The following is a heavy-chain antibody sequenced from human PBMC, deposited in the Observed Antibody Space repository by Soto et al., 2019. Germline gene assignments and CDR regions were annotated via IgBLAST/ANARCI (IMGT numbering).Heavy chain of an antibody. CDR1: GYTFITYA. CDR2: INAENGNT. CDR3: ARDIFELLIIGVSDF. Sequence: GASVKVSCKASGYTFITYAMHWVRQAPGQRLEWMGWINAENGNTKYSQKFQGRVTITRDTSASTAYMELSSLRSEDTAVYYCARDIFELLIIGVSDFWGQGTLVTVSS. D-gene: IGHD3-9*01. J-gene: IGHJ4*02. V-gene: IGHV1-3*01.